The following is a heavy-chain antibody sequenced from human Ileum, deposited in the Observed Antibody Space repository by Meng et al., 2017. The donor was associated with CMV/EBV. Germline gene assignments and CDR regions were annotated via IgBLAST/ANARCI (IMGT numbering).Heavy chain of an antibody. CDR1: GGSFTGDY. CDR2: INHSEST. V-gene: IGHV4-34*01. CDR3: ARRVGSGKYYFDF. Sequence: CAVYGGSFTGDYCSWIRQSPGKGLEWIGDINHSESTNYNPSLKSRVTISVDSFKNQCSLRLNSVTAADTAVFHCARRVGSGKYYFDFWSQGSLVTVSS. J-gene: IGHJ4*02. D-gene: IGHD3-10*01.